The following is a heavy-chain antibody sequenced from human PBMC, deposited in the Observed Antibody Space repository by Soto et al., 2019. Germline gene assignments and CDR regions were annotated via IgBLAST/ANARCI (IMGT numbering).Heavy chain of an antibody. V-gene: IGHV3-48*02. J-gene: IGHJ4*02. CDR1: GFSFSAYS. D-gene: IGHD3-10*01. Sequence: LRLSCAASGFSFSAYSMNWVRQAPGKGLEWIAYTSTSSTTKYYADSVRGRFSISRDNANDLLYLDMDKLRDEDTGIYYCAGSYSSGNWYFDYWGLGTPVTVSS. CDR2: TSTSSTTK. CDR3: AGSYSSGNWYFDY.